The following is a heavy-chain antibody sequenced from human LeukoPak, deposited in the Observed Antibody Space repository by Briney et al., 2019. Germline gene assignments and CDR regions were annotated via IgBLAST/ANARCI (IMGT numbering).Heavy chain of an antibody. Sequence: GGSLRLSCAASGFTFSSYVVHWVRQAPGKGLEWVAVVSYDGSNKYYANSVKGRFTISRDKSKNTLHLQMNSLRAEDTAIYYCARDTSFAVGATLDFWGQGTLVTVSS. D-gene: IGHD1-26*01. J-gene: IGHJ4*02. V-gene: IGHV3-30*04. CDR2: VSYDGSNK. CDR3: ARDTSFAVGATLDF. CDR1: GFTFSSYV.